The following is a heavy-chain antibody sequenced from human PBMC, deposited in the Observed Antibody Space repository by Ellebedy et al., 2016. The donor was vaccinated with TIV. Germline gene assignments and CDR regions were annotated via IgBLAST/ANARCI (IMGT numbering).Heavy chain of an antibody. J-gene: IGHJ4*02. Sequence: GESLKISCAASGFTFSTYAMSWVRQAPGKGLEWVSAISGSGGSTYYADSVKGRFAISRDNSNNTLYLHMNSLRAEDTAVYYCAKGGGSCCFEVWGQGTLVTVSS. CDR3: AKGGGSCCFEV. V-gene: IGHV3-23*01. D-gene: IGHD2-15*01. CDR2: ISGSGGST. CDR1: GFTFSTYA.